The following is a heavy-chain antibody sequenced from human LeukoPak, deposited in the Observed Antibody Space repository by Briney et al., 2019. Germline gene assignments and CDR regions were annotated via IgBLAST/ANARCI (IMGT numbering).Heavy chain of an antibody. CDR3: AHINTQRSVDY. CDR2: IYWGDDK. Sequence: SGPTLVKPPQTLTLTCTFSGFSLSTSGVGVGWIRQPPGKALEWLAPIYWGDDKRYSPSLKSRLTITKDTSKNQVVLTMTNMDPVEPATYYCAHINTQRSVDYWGQGTLVTVSS. CDR1: GFSLSTSGVG. D-gene: IGHD6-25*01. J-gene: IGHJ4*02. V-gene: IGHV2-5*02.